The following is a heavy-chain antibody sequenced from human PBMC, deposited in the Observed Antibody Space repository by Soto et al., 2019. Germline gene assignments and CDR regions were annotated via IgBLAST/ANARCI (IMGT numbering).Heavy chain of an antibody. J-gene: IGHJ6*03. V-gene: IGHV3-30*18. CDR1: GFTFSSYG. Sequence: GGSLRLSCAASGFTFSSYGMHWVRQAPGKGLEWVAVISYDGSNKYYADSVKGRFTISRDNSKNTLYLQMNSLRAEDTAVYYCAKDSEKIQNWGSYRKPYYYYYYYMEVWGKGTTVTVSS. D-gene: IGHD3-16*02. CDR3: AKDSEKIQNWGSYRKPYYYYYYYMEV. CDR2: ISYDGSNK.